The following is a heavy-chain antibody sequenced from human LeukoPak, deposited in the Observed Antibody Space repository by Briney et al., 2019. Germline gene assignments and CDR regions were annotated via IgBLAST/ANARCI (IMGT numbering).Heavy chain of an antibody. V-gene: IGHV3-11*03. D-gene: IGHD1-1*01. J-gene: IGHJ4*02. Sequence: GGSLRLSCAASGFSFSDYYMSWIRQAPGKGLEWVSYISSSNSYTNYADSVKGRFTISRDNAKNSLYLQMNSLRAEDTAVYYCTRLLEKLNLAEGNEGLFDSWGQGTLVTVSS. CDR3: TRLLEKLNLAEGNEGLFDS. CDR2: ISSSNSYT. CDR1: GFSFSDYY.